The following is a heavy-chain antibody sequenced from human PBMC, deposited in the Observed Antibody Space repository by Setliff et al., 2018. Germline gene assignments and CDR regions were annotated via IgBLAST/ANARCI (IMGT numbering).Heavy chain of an antibody. V-gene: IGHV5-51*01. CDR3: ARWDCSGDNCQSGFDY. Sequence: GESLKISCKGSGYSFSNFWIGWVRQMPGKGLEWMGIIYPGDSHTRYSPSFQGQVTISADKSINTAYLQWSSLKASDTAMYYCARWDCSGDNCQSGFDYWGQGTRVTVSS. CDR1: GYSFSNFW. D-gene: IGHD2-15*01. CDR2: IYPGDSHT. J-gene: IGHJ4*02.